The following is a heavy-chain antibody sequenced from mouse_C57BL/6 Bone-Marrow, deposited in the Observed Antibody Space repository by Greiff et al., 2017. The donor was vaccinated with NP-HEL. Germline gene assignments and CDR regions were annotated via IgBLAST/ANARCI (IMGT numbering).Heavy chain of an antibody. CDR3: ARDLGNYVGFYWYFDV. D-gene: IGHD2-1*01. CDR1: GYSITSGYY. J-gene: IGHJ1*03. CDR2: ISYDGSN. V-gene: IGHV3-6*01. Sequence: EVKLQESGPGLVKPSQSLSLTCSVTGYSITSGYYWNWIRQFPGNKLEWMGYISYDGSNNYNPSLKNRISITRDTSKNQFFLKLNSVTTEDTATYYCARDLGNYVGFYWYFDVWGTGTTVTVSS.